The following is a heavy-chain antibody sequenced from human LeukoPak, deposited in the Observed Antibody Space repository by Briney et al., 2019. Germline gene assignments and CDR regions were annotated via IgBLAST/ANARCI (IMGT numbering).Heavy chain of an antibody. CDR2: ISGSGGST. J-gene: IGHJ4*02. CDR3: AKDGREAQNYFDY. V-gene: IGHV3-23*01. CDR1: GFTFSSYA. Sequence: GGSLRLSCAASGFTFSSYAMSWVRQAPGKGLEWVSAISGSGGSTYYADSVKGRFTISRDNAKNSLYLQMNSLRAEDTALYYCAKDGREAQNYFDYWGQGTLVTVSS.